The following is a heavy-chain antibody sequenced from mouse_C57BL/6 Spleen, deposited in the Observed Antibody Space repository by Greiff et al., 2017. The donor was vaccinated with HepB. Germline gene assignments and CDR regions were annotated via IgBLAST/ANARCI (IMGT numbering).Heavy chain of an antibody. J-gene: IGHJ2*01. CDR2: IYPRSGNT. Sequence: VKLMESGAELARPGASVKLSCKASGYTFTSYGISWVKQRTGQGLEWIGEIYPRSGNTYYNEKFKGKATLTADKSSSTAYMELRSLTSEDSAVYFCAREGASWDYWGQGTTLTVSS. D-gene: IGHD3-1*01. V-gene: IGHV1-81*01. CDR3: AREGASWDY. CDR1: GYTFTSYG.